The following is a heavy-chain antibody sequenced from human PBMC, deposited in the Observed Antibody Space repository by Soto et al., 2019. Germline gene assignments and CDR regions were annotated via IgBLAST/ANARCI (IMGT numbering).Heavy chain of an antibody. V-gene: IGHV3-53*01. Sequence: GGSLRLSCAASGFTISRNYMSWVRQAPGKGLEWVSVIYSAGNTYYADSVKGRFSISRDNSKNTVYLQMNSLRVEDTAVYYCARGRDGYNFLYEPTWGQGTLVTVSS. CDR3: ARGRDGYNFLYEPT. J-gene: IGHJ4*02. CDR2: IYSAGNT. D-gene: IGHD5-12*01. CDR1: GFTISRNY.